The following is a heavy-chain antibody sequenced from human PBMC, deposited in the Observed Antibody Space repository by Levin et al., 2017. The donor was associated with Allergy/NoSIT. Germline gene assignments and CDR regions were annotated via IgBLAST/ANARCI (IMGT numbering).Heavy chain of an antibody. CDR3: AKTGDIVMVPLYYYYYMDV. CDR2: ISYDGSNK. V-gene: IGHV3-30*18. D-gene: IGHD5-18*01. J-gene: IGHJ6*03. Sequence: TGGSLRLSCAASGFTFSSYGMHWVRQAPGKGLEWVAIISYDGSNKYYADSVKGRFTISRDNSKNTLFLEMNSLRAEDTAVYFCAKTGDIVMVPLYYYYYMDVWGKGTTVTVSS. CDR1: GFTFSSYG.